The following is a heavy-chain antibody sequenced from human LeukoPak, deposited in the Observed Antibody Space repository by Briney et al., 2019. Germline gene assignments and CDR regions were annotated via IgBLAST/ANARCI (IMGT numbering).Heavy chain of an antibody. Sequence: GGSLRLSCAASGFTFSSYSMNWVRQAPGKGLEWVSYISSSGSTIYYADSVKGRFTISRDNAKNSLYLQMNSLRAEDTAVYYCARDSESLYYYYYGMDVWGQGTTVTVSS. CDR2: ISSSGSTI. CDR3: ARDSESLYYYYYGMDV. D-gene: IGHD3-10*01. V-gene: IGHV3-48*04. J-gene: IGHJ6*02. CDR1: GFTFSSYS.